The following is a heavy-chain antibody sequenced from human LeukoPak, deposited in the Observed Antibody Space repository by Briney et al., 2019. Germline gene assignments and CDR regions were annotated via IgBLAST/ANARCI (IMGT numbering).Heavy chain of an antibody. CDR2: ISSSSSYI. Sequence: GGSLRLSCAASGFTFSSYSMNWVRQAPGKGLEWVSSISSSSSYIYYADSVKGRFTISRDNAKNSLYLQMNSLRAEDTAVYYCARSGGNSAPFDYWGQGTLVTVSS. CDR1: GFTFSSYS. D-gene: IGHD4-23*01. V-gene: IGHV3-21*01. J-gene: IGHJ4*02. CDR3: ARSGGNSAPFDY.